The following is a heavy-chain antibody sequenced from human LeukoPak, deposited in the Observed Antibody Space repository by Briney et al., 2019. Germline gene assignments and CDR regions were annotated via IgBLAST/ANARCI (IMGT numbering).Heavy chain of an antibody. CDR3: ANKPAGFDP. CDR1: GFTFSSDA. V-gene: IGHV3-23*01. CDR2: ISDSGGST. Sequence: GGSLRLSCTASGFTFSSDAMAWVRQAPGKGLEWVSSISDSGGSTYYTDSVKGRFTISRDNSKNTLYLQMNSLKAEDTAVYYCANKPAGFDPWGQGTLVTVSS. J-gene: IGHJ5*02. D-gene: IGHD1-14*01.